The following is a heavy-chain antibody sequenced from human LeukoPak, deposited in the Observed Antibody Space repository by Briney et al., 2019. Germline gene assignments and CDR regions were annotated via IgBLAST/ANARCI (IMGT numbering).Heavy chain of an antibody. D-gene: IGHD2-21*02. J-gene: IGHJ4*02. V-gene: IGHV4-59*01. CDR2: IYYSGST. CDR1: GGSISSYY. Sequence: SETLSLTCTVSGGSISSYYWSWIRQPPGKGLEWIGYIYYSGSTNYNPSLKSRVTISVDTSKNLFSLKLSSVTAADTAVYNCARGLAYCGGDCYSHWGQGTLVTVSS. CDR3: ARGLAYCGGDCYSH.